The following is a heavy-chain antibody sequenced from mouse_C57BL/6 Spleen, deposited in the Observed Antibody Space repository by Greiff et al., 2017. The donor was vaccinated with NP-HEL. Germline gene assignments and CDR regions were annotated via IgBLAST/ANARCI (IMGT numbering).Heavy chain of an antibody. V-gene: IGHV10-1*01. CDR2: IRSKSNNYAK. CDR3: VRREAMDY. J-gene: IGHJ4*01. CDR1: GFSFNTYA. Sequence: GGGLVQPKASLKLSCAASGFSFNTYAMLWVRQAPGKGLEWVARIRSKSNNYAKYYADSVKDRFTVARDDSESMLYLPMNNLKTEDTSMYDCVRREAMDYWGQGTSVTVSS.